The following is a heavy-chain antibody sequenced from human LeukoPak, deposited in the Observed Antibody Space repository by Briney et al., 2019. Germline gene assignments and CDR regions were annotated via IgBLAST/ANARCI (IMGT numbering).Heavy chain of an antibody. J-gene: IGHJ4*02. CDR3: AREAYDSSGYYLRPLDY. Sequence: SSVKVSCKASGGTFSSYAISWVRQAPGQGLEWMGGIIPIFGTANYAQKFQGRVTITADESTSTAYMELSSLRSEDTAVYYCAREAYDSSGYYLRPLDYWGQGTLVTVS. V-gene: IGHV1-69*13. D-gene: IGHD3-22*01. CDR2: IIPIFGTA. CDR1: GGTFSSYA.